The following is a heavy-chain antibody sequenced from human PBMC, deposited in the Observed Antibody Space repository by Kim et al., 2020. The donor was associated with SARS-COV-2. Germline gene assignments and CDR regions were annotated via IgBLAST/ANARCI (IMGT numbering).Heavy chain of an antibody. CDR1: GFTFSSYG. CDR3: ARGKQGDGPFYYYYYYGMDV. J-gene: IGHJ6*04. CDR2: IWYDGSNK. V-gene: IGHV3-33*01. D-gene: IGHD3-16*01. Sequence: GGSLRLSCAASGFTFSSYGMHWVRQAPGKGLEWVAVIWYDGSNKYYADSVKGRFTISRDNSKNTLYLQMNSLRAEDTAVYYCARGKQGDGPFYYYYYYGMDVWGEGTTVTVSS.